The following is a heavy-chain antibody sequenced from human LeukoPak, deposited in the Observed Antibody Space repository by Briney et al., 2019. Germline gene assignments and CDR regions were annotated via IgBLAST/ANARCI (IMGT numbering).Heavy chain of an antibody. CDR3: ARGYGADFWSGGGY. J-gene: IGHJ4*02. D-gene: IGHD3-3*01. CDR1: GYTFTSYY. Sequence: GASVKVSCKASGYTFTSYYMHWVRQAPGQGLEWMGWISPNSGGTNYAQKFQGRVTMTRDTSISTAYMELSRLRSDDTAVYYCARGYGADFWSGGGYWGQGTLVTVSS. CDR2: ISPNSGGT. V-gene: IGHV1-2*02.